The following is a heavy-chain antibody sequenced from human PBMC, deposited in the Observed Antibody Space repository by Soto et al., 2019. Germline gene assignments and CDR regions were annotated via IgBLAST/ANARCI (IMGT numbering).Heavy chain of an antibody. CDR3: AREDRIIIPAVSDF. V-gene: IGHV3-33*01. Sequence: GGSLRLSCAASGFTFSSYGMHWVRQAPGKGLEWVAVIWYDGSNKYYADSVKGRFTISRDNAKNSVSLQMNTLRAEDTAVYYCAREDRIIIPAVSDFWGQGDLVPVSS. D-gene: IGHD2-2*01. CDR2: IWYDGSNK. J-gene: IGHJ4*02. CDR1: GFTFSSYG.